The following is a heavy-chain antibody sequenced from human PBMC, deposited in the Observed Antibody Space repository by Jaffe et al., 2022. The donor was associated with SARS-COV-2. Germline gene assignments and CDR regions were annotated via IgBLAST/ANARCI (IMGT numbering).Heavy chain of an antibody. CDR1: GFTFSSYA. D-gene: IGHD3-22*01. V-gene: IGHV3-23*01. CDR2: ISGSGGST. Sequence: EVQLLESGGGLVQPGGSLRLSCAASGFTFSSYAMSWVRQAPGKGLEWVSAISGSGGSTYYADSVKGRFTISRDNSKNTLYLQMNSLRAEDTAVYYCAKDIAHEGLTVTTRITMIVPPPGPDYWGQGTLVTVSS. CDR3: AKDIAHEGLTVTTRITMIVPPPGPDY. J-gene: IGHJ4*02.